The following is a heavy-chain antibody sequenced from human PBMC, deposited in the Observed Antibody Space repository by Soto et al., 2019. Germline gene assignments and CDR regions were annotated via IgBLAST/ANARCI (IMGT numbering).Heavy chain of an antibody. D-gene: IGHD2-2*02. J-gene: IGHJ3*02. CDR2: ISGSGGST. V-gene: IGHV3-23*01. Sequence: GGSLRLSCAASGFTFSSYGMSWVRQAPGKGLEWVSAISGSGGSTYYADSVKGRFTISRDNSKNTLYLQMNSLRAEDTAVYYCAKSFPYCSSTSCYRADGAFDIWGQGTMVTVSS. CDR3: AKSFPYCSSTSCYRADGAFDI. CDR1: GFTFSSYG.